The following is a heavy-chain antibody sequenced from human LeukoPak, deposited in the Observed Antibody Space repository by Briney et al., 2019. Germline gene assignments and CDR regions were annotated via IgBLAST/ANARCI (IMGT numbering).Heavy chain of an antibody. D-gene: IGHD6-6*01. CDR2: INPSGGST. J-gene: IGHJ4*02. Sequence: ASVKVSCKASGYTFTSYYMRWVRQAPGQGLEWMGIINPSGGSTSYAQKFQGRVTMTRDTSTSTVYMELSSLRSEDTAVYYCARAEQLAEFDYWGQGTLVTVSS. CDR1: GYTFTSYY. CDR3: ARAEQLAEFDY. V-gene: IGHV1-46*01.